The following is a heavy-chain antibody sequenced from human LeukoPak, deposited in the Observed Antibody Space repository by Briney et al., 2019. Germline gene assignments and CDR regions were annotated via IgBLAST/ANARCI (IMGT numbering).Heavy chain of an antibody. V-gene: IGHV3-30-3*01. CDR3: ARDKGGVGATRGAFDI. J-gene: IGHJ3*02. Sequence: PGRSLRLSCAASGFTFSSYAMHWARHAPGKGLEWVAFISYDGSNKYYADSVKGRFTISRDNSKNTLYLQMNSLRAEDTAVYYCARDKGGVGATRGAFDIGGQGTMVTVSS. D-gene: IGHD1-26*01. CDR1: GFTFSSYA. CDR2: ISYDGSNK.